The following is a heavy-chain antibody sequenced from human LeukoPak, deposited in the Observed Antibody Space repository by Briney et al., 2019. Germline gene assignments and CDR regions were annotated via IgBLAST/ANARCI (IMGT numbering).Heavy chain of an antibody. Sequence: PGGSLRLSCAASGFTFSSYSMNWVRQAPGKGLEWVSSISSSSSYIYYADSVKGRFTISRDNAKNSLYLQMNSLRAEDTAVYYCARDLRTTSWFSIDYGDYAGFDYWGQGTLVTVSS. CDR3: ARDLRTTSWFSIDYGDYAGFDY. J-gene: IGHJ4*02. CDR1: GFTFSSYS. V-gene: IGHV3-21*01. CDR2: ISSSSSYI. D-gene: IGHD4-17*01.